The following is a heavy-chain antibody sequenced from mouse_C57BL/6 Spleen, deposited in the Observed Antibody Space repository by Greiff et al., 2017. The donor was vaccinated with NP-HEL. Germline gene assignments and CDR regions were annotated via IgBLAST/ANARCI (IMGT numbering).Heavy chain of an antibody. CDR1: GYTFTDYN. CDR3: ARSNYGYDGFAY. V-gene: IGHV1-18*01. Sequence: EVQGVESGPELVKPGASVKIPCKASGYTFTDYNMDWVKQSHGKSLEWIGDINPNNGGTIYNQKFKGKATLTVDKSSSTAYMELRSLTSEDTAVYYCARSNYGYDGFAYWGQGTLVTVSA. J-gene: IGHJ3*01. CDR2: INPNNGGT. D-gene: IGHD2-2*01.